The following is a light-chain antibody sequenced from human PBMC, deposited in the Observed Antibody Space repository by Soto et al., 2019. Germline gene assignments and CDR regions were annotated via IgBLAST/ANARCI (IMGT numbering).Light chain of an antibody. J-gene: IGKJ1*01. Sequence: EIVMTQSPATLSVSPGERATLSCRASQNISSNLAWYQQKPGQAPRVLIDGASTRATGIPAGFSGSGSGTEFTLTISSLQSEDFAVYYCQQYNNWLWTFGQGTKVEI. V-gene: IGKV3-15*01. CDR2: GAS. CDR1: QNISSN. CDR3: QQYNNWLWT.